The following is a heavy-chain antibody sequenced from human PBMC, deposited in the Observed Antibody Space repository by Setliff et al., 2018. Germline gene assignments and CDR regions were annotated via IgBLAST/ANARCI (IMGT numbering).Heavy chain of an antibody. J-gene: IGHJ6*03. D-gene: IGHD3-10*01. CDR2: ISHSGDP. Sequence: ASETLSLTCAVYGGSFSGYHWSWIRQHPGKGLEWIGEISHSGDPNYNPSLKSRVTISLDTSKNQFSLKLTSVTAADTAVYYCARHVGIRGRGYNYYYYYMDVWGKGTTVTVSS. CDR3: ARHVGIRGRGYNYYYYYMDV. V-gene: IGHV4-34*01. CDR1: GGSFSGYH.